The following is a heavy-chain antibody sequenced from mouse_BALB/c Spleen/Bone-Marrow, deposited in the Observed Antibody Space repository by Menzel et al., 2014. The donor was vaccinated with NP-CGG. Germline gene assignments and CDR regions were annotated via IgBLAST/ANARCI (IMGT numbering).Heavy chain of an antibody. V-gene: IGHV1-80*01. Sequence: VQLQESGAELVRPGSSVKISCESSGYAFSTYWINWVKQRPGQGLEWIGQIYPGDGDTDYNGKFKDKATLTADKSSNTAYMRLSSLTSEDSAVYFCARGGISVDYWGQGTTLTVSS. CDR3: ARGGISVDY. J-gene: IGHJ2*01. CDR2: IYPGDGDT. CDR1: GYAFSTYW.